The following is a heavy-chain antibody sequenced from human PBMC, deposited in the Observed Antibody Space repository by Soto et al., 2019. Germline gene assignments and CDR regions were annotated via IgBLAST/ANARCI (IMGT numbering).Heavy chain of an antibody. D-gene: IGHD1-1*01. CDR3: ASTFPGITSAGTLVF. CDR1: GNSFSSFS. V-gene: IGHV1-69*02. CDR2: IIPILNMP. Sequence: GASVKVSCKASGNSFSSFSITWVRQAPGQGLERMGRIIPILNMPNVAQKFQGRATITADRSTSTAYMELSSLRSDDTAMYYCASTFPGITSAGTLVFWGQGTPVTVSS. J-gene: IGHJ4*02.